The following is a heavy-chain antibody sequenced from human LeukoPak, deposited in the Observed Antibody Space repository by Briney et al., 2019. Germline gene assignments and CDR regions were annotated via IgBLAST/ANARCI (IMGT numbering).Heavy chain of an antibody. CDR2: IRGDGYDT. CDR1: GFSFSDFW. D-gene: IGHD3-10*01. J-gene: IGHJ4*02. CDR3: ASDRVLGSGSLDN. V-gene: IGHV3-74*01. Sequence: LSGGSLRLSCAASGFSFSDFWMHWVRQTPGKGLVWVSRIRGDGYDTNYADSVEGRFTISRDNAGHTLYLQMNSLRADDTAVYYCASDRVLGSGSLDNWGQGTLVTVSS.